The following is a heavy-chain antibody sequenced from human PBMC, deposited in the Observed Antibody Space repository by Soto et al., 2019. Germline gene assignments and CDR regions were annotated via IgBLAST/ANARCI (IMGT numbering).Heavy chain of an antibody. Sequence: QVQLVESGGGVVQPGRSLRLSCAASGFTFSSYGMHWVRQAPGKGLEWVAVISYDGSNKYYADSVKGRFTISRDNSKNTLYLQMNSRRAEDTAVYYCAKDVLRFLGCLAFYGMDVWAKGPRSPSP. D-gene: IGHD3-3*01. CDR3: AKDVLRFLGCLAFYGMDV. CDR2: ISYDGSNK. V-gene: IGHV3-30*18. J-gene: IGHJ6*02. CDR1: GFTFSSYG.